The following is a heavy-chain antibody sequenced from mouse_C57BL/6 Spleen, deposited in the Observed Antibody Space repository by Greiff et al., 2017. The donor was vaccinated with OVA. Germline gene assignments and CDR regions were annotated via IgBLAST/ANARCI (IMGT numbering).Heavy chain of an antibody. CDR2: ISSGGDYI. V-gene: IGHV5-9-1*02. J-gene: IGHJ3*01. D-gene: IGHD2-4*01. CDR3: TRVDYSWFAY. Sequence: VQLKESGEGLVKPGGSLKLSCAASGFTFSSYAMSWVRQTPEKRLEWVAYISSGGDYIYYADTVKGRFTISRDNARNTLYLQMSSLKSEDTAMYYCTRVDYSWFAYWGQGTLVTVSA. CDR1: GFTFSSYA.